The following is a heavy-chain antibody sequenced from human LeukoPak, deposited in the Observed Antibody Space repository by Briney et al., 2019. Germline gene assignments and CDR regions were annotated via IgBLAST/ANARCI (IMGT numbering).Heavy chain of an antibody. CDR3: ARGYSSRLYNWLDP. CDR1: GFTFSSYW. D-gene: IGHD6-13*01. V-gene: IGHV3-74*01. Sequence: GGSLRLSCAASGFTFSSYWMHWVRQAPGKGLVWVSRISYDGGDPSYADSVKGRFTISRDNAKNTLHLQMNSLTAEDTAVYYCARGYSSRLYNWLDPWGQGTLVTVSS. J-gene: IGHJ5*02. CDR2: ISYDGGDP.